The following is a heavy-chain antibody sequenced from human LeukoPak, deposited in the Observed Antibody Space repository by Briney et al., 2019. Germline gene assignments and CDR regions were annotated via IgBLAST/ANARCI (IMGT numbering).Heavy chain of an antibody. D-gene: IGHD3-22*01. CDR3: ARDDSSGYSYY. CDR1: GFTFSSYA. Sequence: GGSLRLSCAGSGFTFSSYAMSWVRQAPGKGLEWVSGINWNGGSTGYADSVKGRFTISRDNAKNSLYLQMNSLRAEDTALYYCARDDSSGYSYYWGQGTLVTVSS. J-gene: IGHJ4*02. V-gene: IGHV3-20*04. CDR2: INWNGGST.